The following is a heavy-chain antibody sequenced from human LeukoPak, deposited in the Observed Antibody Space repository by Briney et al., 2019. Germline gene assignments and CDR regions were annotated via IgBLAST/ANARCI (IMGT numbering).Heavy chain of an antibody. CDR3: AKDMTPNYYTSEGVDY. CDR1: GFSLDDYA. CDR2: ISWNSGTI. D-gene: IGHD3-10*01. Sequence: GGSLRLSCAASGFSLDDYAMHWVRQAPGKGLEWVSGISWNSGTIDYADSVKGRFTISRDNAKNSLYLQMNSLRAEDTALYYCAKDMTPNYYTSEGVDYWGQGTLVTVSS. V-gene: IGHV3-9*01. J-gene: IGHJ4*02.